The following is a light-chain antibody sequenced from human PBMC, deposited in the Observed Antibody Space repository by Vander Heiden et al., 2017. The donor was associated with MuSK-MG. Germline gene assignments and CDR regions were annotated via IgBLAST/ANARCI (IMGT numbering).Light chain of an antibody. CDR3: QQSDRTPIT. CDR2: AAS. Sequence: DLQMTQSPSSLSASIGDRVTITCRASQSISSYLNWYQQKPGKAPKLLIYAASSLQSGVPSRFSGSGSGTDFTLTTSRLQPEDFATYYCQQSDRTPITFGGGTKVDIK. V-gene: IGKV1-39*01. J-gene: IGKJ4*01. CDR1: QSISSY.